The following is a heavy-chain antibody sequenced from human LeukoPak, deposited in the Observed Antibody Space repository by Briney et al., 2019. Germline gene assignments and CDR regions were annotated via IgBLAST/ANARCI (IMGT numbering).Heavy chain of an antibody. V-gene: IGHV4-4*07. CDR1: GGSISSYY. CDR3: ARDGAAAGGFYYYYGMDV. J-gene: IGHJ6*02. Sequence: SETLSLTCTVSGGSISSYYWSWIRQPAGKGLEWIGRIYTSGSTNYNPSLKSRVTMSVDTSKNQFSLKLSSVTAADTAVYYCARDGAAAGGFYYYYGMDVWGQGTTVTVSS. D-gene: IGHD6-13*01. CDR2: IYTSGST.